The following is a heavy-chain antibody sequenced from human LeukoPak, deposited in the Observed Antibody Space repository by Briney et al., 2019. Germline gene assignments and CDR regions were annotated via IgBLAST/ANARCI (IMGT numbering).Heavy chain of an antibody. CDR3: ARAPPYDYDSSGSLPFDY. D-gene: IGHD3-22*01. V-gene: IGHV3-7*01. CDR1: GFTFSSYW. Sequence: PGGSLRLSCAASGFTFSSYWMSWVRQAPGRGLEWVANIKQDGSEKYYVDSVKGRFTISRDNAKNSLYLQMNSLRAEDTAVYYCARAPPYDYDSSGSLPFDYWGQGTLVTVSS. CDR2: IKQDGSEK. J-gene: IGHJ4*02.